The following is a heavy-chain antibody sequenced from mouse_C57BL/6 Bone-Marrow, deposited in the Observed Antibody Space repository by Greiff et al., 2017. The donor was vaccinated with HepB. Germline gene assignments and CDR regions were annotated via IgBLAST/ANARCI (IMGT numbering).Heavy chain of an antibody. D-gene: IGHD1-1*01. Sequence: VQLKESGPVLVKPGASVKMSCKASGYTFTDYYMNWVKQSHGKSLEWIGVINPYNGGTSYNQKFKGKATLTVDKSSSTAYMELNSLTSEDSAVYYCAIITTVPYYYAMDYWGQGTSVTVSS. CDR2: INPYNGGT. CDR3: AIITTVPYYYAMDY. J-gene: IGHJ4*01. CDR1: GYTFTDYY. V-gene: IGHV1-19*01.